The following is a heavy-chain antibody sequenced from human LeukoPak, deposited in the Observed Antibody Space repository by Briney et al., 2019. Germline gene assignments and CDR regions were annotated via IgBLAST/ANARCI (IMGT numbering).Heavy chain of an antibody. J-gene: IGHJ3*02. D-gene: IGHD4-17*01. CDR3: ARGSLTTADAFDI. Sequence: GGSLRLSCAASGFTFSSYWMSWVRQAPGKGLEWVANIKQDGSEKYYVDSVKGRFTIPRDNAKNSLYLQMNSLRAEDTAVYYCARGSLTTADAFDIWGQGTMVTVSS. V-gene: IGHV3-7*01. CDR1: GFTFSSYW. CDR2: IKQDGSEK.